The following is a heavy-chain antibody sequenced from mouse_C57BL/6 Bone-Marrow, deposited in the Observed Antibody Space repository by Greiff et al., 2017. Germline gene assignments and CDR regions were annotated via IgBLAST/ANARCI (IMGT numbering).Heavy chain of an antibody. J-gene: IGHJ1*03. D-gene: IGHD2-3*01. CDR2: ISSGSSTN. Sequence: DVKLVESGGGLVKPGGSLKLSCAASGFTFSDYGMHWVRQAPEKGLEWVAYISSGSSTNYYADTVKGRFTISRDNAKNTLFLHMTSLRSEDTAMYYCARGGWLLPYWYFDVWGTGTTVTVSS. CDR3: ARGGWLLPYWYFDV. V-gene: IGHV5-17*01. CDR1: GFTFSDYG.